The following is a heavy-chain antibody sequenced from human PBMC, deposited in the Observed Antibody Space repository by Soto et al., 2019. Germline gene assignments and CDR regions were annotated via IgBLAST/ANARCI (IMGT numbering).Heavy chain of an antibody. J-gene: IGHJ4*02. D-gene: IGHD2-15*01. Sequence: SETLSLTCTVCGGSIGRYYWSWIRQPPGKGLEWIAYINYSGSTNYNPSLKSRVTISLDVSNNKFSLQLNSVTAADTAVYYCARDRYCSDGTCYHFVLDYWGQGILVTVAS. CDR3: ARDRYCSDGTCYHFVLDY. CDR2: INYSGST. CDR1: GGSIGRYY. V-gene: IGHV4-59*01.